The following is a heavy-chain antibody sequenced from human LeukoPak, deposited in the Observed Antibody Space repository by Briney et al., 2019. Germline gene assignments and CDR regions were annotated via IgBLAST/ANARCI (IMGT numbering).Heavy chain of an antibody. CDR1: GYTFTGYY. J-gene: IGHJ4*02. CDR3: AREISGYSDY. Sequence: ASVKVSCKASGYTFTGYYMHWVRQAPGQGLEWMGWINANRGDTKYAQKFQGRVTMTRDTSISTAYMELSRLRSDDTAMYYCAREISGYSDYWGQGTQVTVSS. V-gene: IGHV1-2*02. CDR2: INANRGDT. D-gene: IGHD3-22*01.